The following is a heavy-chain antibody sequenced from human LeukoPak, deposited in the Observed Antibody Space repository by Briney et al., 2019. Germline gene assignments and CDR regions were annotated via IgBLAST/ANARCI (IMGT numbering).Heavy chain of an antibody. CDR1: GGSISSGGYS. Sequence: PSQTLSLTCAVSGGSISSGGYSWSWIRQPAGKGLEWIGRIYTSGSTNYNPSLKSRVTMSVDTSKNQFSLKLSSVTAADTAVYYCARRGIAGFDYWGQGTLVTVSS. J-gene: IGHJ4*02. CDR2: IYTSGST. CDR3: ARRGIAGFDY. V-gene: IGHV4-61*02. D-gene: IGHD6-13*01.